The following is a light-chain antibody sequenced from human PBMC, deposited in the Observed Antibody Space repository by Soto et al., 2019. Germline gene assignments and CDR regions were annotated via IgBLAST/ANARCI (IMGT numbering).Light chain of an antibody. CDR3: QQYDNSPEM. V-gene: IGKV3-20*01. CDR1: QSVRSDS. CDR2: GAS. Sequence: TVLTQSPGTLSLFPGERATLSCRASQSVRSDSLAWYQHKPGQAPRVVMYGASTRATGIPDRFSGSGSGTDFTLTISRLEPEDFAVYYCQQYDNSPEMFGQGTRWIS. J-gene: IGKJ1*01.